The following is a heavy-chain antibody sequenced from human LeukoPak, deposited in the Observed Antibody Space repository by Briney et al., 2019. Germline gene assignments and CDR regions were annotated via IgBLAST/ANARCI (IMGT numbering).Heavy chain of an antibody. CDR3: AKNLWDGYFYYMDV. Sequence: GGSLRLSCAASGFTFSSYAMSWVRQAPGKALEWVSVISGSGGGTYYADSVKGRFTISRDNAKNTLYLQMNSLRAEDTALYYCAKNLWDGYFYYMDVWGKGTTVTVSS. CDR1: GFTFSSYA. V-gene: IGHV3-23*01. D-gene: IGHD1-26*01. CDR2: ISGSGGGT. J-gene: IGHJ6*03.